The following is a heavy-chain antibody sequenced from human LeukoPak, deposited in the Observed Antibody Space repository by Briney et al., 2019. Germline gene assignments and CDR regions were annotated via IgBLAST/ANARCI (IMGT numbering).Heavy chain of an antibody. V-gene: IGHV4-59*12. CDR2: IYYSGST. Sequence: PSETLSLTCTVSGGSISSYYWSWIRQPPGKGLEWIGYIYYSGSTNYNPSLKSRVTISVDTSKNQFSLKLSSVTAADTAVNCCARDYTGIVGATVKGDYWGQGTLVTVSS. J-gene: IGHJ4*02. CDR3: ARDYTGIVGATVKGDY. D-gene: IGHD1-26*01. CDR1: GGSISSYY.